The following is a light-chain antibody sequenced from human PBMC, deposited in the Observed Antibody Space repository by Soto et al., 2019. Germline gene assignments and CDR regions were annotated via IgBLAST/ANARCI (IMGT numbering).Light chain of an antibody. V-gene: IGKV1-39*01. CDR3: QQSYSTPRT. CDR1: QSISSY. CDR2: AAS. J-gene: IGKJ1*01. Sequence: EIQMTQSPSSLSASVGDRVTIPCGASQSISSYLNWYQQKPGKAPKLLIYAASSLQSGVPSRFSGSGSGTDFTLTISSLQPEDFATYYCQQSYSTPRTFGQGTKVDIK.